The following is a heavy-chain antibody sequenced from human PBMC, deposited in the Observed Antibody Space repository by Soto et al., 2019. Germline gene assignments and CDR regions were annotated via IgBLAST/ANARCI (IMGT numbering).Heavy chain of an antibody. V-gene: IGHV4-34*01. CDR2: INHSGST. CDR1: GGSFRGYY. J-gene: IGHJ6*02. D-gene: IGHD3-3*01. Sequence: SETLSLTCAVYGGSFRGYYWSWIRQPPGKGLEWIGEINHSGSTNYNPSLKSRVTISVDTSKNQFSLKLSSVTAADTAVYYCARSRGFIIFGVVSLPRGMDVWGQGTSVTVS. CDR3: ARSRGFIIFGVVSLPRGMDV.